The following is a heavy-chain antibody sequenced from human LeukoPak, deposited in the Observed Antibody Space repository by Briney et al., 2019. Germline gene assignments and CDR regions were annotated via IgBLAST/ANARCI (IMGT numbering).Heavy chain of an antibody. CDR2: TYYRSKWYN. CDR3: ARLPYYDFWSGREGDY. CDR1: GDSVSSNSAA. V-gene: IGHV6-1*01. Sequence: SQTLSLTCAISGDSVSSNSAAWNWIRQSPSRGLEWLGGTYYRSKWYNDYAVSVKSRISINPDTSKNQFSLQLNSVTPEDTAVYYCARLPYYDFWSGREGDYWGQGTLVTVSS. J-gene: IGHJ4*02. D-gene: IGHD3-3*01.